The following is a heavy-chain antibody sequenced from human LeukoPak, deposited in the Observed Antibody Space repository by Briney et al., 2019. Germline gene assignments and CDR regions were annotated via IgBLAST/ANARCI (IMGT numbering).Heavy chain of an antibody. J-gene: IGHJ6*02. Sequence: GGSLRLSCAASGFTFSDYYMGWIRQAPGKGLEWVSYIDMSATTIYYADSVKGRFTISRDNSKNTLYLQMNSLRAEDTAVYYCAKDRSSWYEDYYGMDVWGQGTTVTVSS. CDR3: AKDRSSWYEDYYGMDV. CDR2: IDMSATTI. D-gene: IGHD6-13*01. V-gene: IGHV3-11*04. CDR1: GFTFSDYY.